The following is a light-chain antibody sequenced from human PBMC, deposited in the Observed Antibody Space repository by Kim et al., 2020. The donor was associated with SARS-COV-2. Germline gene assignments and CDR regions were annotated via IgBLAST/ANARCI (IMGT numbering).Light chain of an antibody. CDR2: EVT. J-gene: IGLJ1*01. V-gene: IGLV2-8*01. CDR3: SSYAHSDKYV. Sequence: GQSVTISCTGTISDVGSYNYVSWYQQHPGKAPKLMIYEVTKRPSGVPDRFSGSKSGNTASLTVSGLQAEDEAEYYCSSYAHSDKYVFGTGTKVTVL. CDR1: ISDVGSYNY.